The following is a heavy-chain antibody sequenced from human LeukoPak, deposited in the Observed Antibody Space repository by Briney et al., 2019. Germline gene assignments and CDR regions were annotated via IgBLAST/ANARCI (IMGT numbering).Heavy chain of an antibody. V-gene: IGHV1-8*03. D-gene: IGHD3-10*01. Sequence: GASVKVSCKASGYTFTSYYMHWVRQAPGQGLEWMGWMNPNSGNTGYAQKFQGRVTITRNTSISTAYMELSSLRSEDTAVYYCAREQAGHYYFDYWGQGTLVTVSS. CDR2: MNPNSGNT. CDR1: GYTFTSYY. CDR3: AREQAGHYYFDY. J-gene: IGHJ4*02.